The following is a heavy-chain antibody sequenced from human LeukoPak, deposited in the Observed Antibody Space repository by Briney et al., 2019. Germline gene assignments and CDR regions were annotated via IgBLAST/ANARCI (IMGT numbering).Heavy chain of an antibody. CDR2: VSGSGSST. Sequence: PGGSLRLSCAASGFTFSSYAMSWVRQAPGKGLEWVSAVSGSGSSTYYADSVKGRFTISRDNSKNTLYLQMNSLRAEDTAVYYCAKGDRFKNAATNWFDPWGQGTLVTVSS. J-gene: IGHJ5*02. V-gene: IGHV3-23*01. CDR3: AKGDRFKNAATNWFDP. D-gene: IGHD2-15*01. CDR1: GFTFSSYA.